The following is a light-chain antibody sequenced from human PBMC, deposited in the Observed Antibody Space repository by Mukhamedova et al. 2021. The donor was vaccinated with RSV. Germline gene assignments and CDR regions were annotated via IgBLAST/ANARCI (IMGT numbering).Light chain of an antibody. CDR2: AAS. J-gene: IGKJ2*01. V-gene: IGKV1-39*01. Sequence: WYQRRVHGKAPKLLIYAASTLESAAPSRFSGSGSGTDFTLTISSLQVEDFASYYCQQNYGLPYTFGQGTKVEIK. CDR3: QQNYGLPYT.